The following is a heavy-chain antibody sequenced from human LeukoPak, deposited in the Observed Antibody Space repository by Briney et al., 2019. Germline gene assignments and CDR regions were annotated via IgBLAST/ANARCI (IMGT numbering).Heavy chain of an antibody. CDR3: AGREVCSSTSCYVGWFDP. V-gene: IGHV4-59*01. Sequence: SETLSLTCTVSGGSISSYYWSWIRQPPGKGLEWIGYIYYSGSTNYNPSLKSRVTISVDTSKNQFSLKLSSVTAADTAVYYCAGREVCSSTSCYVGWFDPWGQGTLVTVSS. J-gene: IGHJ5*02. CDR1: GGSISSYY. D-gene: IGHD2-2*01. CDR2: IYYSGST.